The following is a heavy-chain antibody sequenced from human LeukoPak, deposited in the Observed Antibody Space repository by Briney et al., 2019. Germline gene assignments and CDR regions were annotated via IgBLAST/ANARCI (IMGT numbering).Heavy chain of an antibody. CDR3: ATRSRDTAMEIAVDY. D-gene: IGHD5-18*01. Sequence: GGSLRLSCAASGFTFSSYAMNWARQAPGKGLEWVSAVSGSGSSTYYADSVKGRFTISRDNSKNTLYLQMNSLRAEDTAVYCCATRSRDTAMEIAVDYWGQGTLVTVSS. J-gene: IGHJ4*02. CDR1: GFTFSSYA. V-gene: IGHV3-23*01. CDR2: VSGSGSST.